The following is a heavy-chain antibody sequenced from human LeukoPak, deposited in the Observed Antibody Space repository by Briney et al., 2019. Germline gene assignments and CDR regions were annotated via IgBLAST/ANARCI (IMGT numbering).Heavy chain of an antibody. V-gene: IGHV3-30*04. CDR2: ISYDGSNK. J-gene: IGHJ3*02. D-gene: IGHD3-10*01. CDR1: GFTFSSYA. CDR3: ARAGLLWFGGLFSAFNI. Sequence: GRSLRLSCAASGFTFSSYAVHWVRQAPGKGLEWVAVISYDGSNKYYADSVKGRFTISRDNSKNTLYLQMNSLRAEDTAVYYCARAGLLWFGGLFSAFNIWGQGTMVTVSS.